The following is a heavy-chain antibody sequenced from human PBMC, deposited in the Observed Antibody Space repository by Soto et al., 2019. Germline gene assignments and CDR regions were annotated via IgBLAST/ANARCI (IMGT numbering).Heavy chain of an antibody. J-gene: IGHJ4*02. Sequence: EVQLVESGGGLVKPGGSLRLSCAASGFSLSDYSMNWIRQAPGKGLEWVASISSSSSFIHYAESMKGRFTISRDNAKNSLYLQMNSLSAEDTAVYYCAGWSDDGRDNWGQGTLVSVSS. CDR3: AGWSDDGRDN. CDR1: GFSLSDYS. V-gene: IGHV3-21*01. CDR2: ISSSSSFI. D-gene: IGHD2-15*01.